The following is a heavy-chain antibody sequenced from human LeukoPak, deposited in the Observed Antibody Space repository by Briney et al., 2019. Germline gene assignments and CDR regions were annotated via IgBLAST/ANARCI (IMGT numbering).Heavy chain of an antibody. J-gene: IGHJ5*02. Sequence: GGSLRLSCAASGFTFSDYYMSWIRQAPGKGLEWVSYISSSGSTIYYANSVKGRFTISRDNAKNPLYLQMNSLRAEDTAVYYCARGRVRQQLPQGDWFDPWGQGTLVTVSS. D-gene: IGHD6-13*01. CDR1: GFTFSDYY. V-gene: IGHV3-11*01. CDR2: ISSSGSTI. CDR3: ARGRVRQQLPQGDWFDP.